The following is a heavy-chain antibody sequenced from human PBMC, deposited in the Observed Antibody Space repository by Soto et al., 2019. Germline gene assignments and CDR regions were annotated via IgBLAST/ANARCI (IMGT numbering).Heavy chain of an antibody. CDR3: ARHTVGLGATMDHWFDP. CDR1: GYRFTSYR. Sequence: GESLKISCKGSGYRFTSYRISWVRQMPGKGLEWMGNIDPSDSYTTYSPSFQGHVTMSADQSISTAYLQWSSLKASDTATYYCARHTVGLGATMDHWFDPWGQGTLVTV. J-gene: IGHJ5*02. D-gene: IGHD1-26*01. V-gene: IGHV5-10-1*01. CDR2: IDPSDSYT.